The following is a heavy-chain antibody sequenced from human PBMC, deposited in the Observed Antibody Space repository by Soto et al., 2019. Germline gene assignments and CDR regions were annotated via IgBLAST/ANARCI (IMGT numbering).Heavy chain of an antibody. Sequence: QVPLVQSGAEVKKPGASVKVSCKASGYTFTGYYMHWVRQAPGQGLEWMGWINPNSGGTNYAQKFQGRVTMTRDTSISTAYMELSRLRSDDTAVYYGARDSYSSSWYGDYWGQGTLVTVSS. CDR3: ARDSYSSSWYGDY. V-gene: IGHV1-2*02. CDR2: INPNSGGT. D-gene: IGHD6-13*01. CDR1: GYTFTGYY. J-gene: IGHJ4*02.